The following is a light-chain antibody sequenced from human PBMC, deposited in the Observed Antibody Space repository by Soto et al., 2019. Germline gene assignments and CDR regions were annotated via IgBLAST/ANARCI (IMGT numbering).Light chain of an antibody. CDR1: QSVRSW. Sequence: DIQMTQSPSTLSASVGDRVTITCRASQSVRSWLAWYQQKPGRAPKFLIYDASSLESGVPSRFSGSGSGTEFTLTISGLQSEDSAVYYCQQYNDWPPELTFGGGTEVEIK. V-gene: IGKV1-5*01. CDR3: QQYNDWPPELT. CDR2: DAS. J-gene: IGKJ4*01.